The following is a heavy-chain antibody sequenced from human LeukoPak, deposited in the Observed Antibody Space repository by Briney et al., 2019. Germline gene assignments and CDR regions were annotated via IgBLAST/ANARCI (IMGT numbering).Heavy chain of an antibody. D-gene: IGHD3-22*01. J-gene: IGHJ4*02. V-gene: IGHV1-69*05. Sequence: SVTVSCKASEGTFSSYAISWVSQAPGQGLEWMGRIIPIFGTANYAQKFQGRVTITTDESTSTAYMELSSLRPEDTAVYYCARDERYYDSSGYYPYYWGQGTLVTVSS. CDR3: ARDERYYDSSGYYPYY. CDR2: IIPIFGTA. CDR1: EGTFSSYA.